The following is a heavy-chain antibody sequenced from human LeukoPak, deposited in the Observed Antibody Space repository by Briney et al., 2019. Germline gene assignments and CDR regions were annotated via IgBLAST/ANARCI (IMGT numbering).Heavy chain of an antibody. CDR1: GYTITDYY. V-gene: IGHV1-18*01. J-gene: IGHJ5*02. Sequence: GASVKVSCKASGYTITDYYIHWVRQAPGQGLEWMGWISAYNGNTNYAQKLQGRVTMTTDTSTSTAYMELRSLRSDDTAVYYCARDGVLMVRGALNWFDPWGQGTLVTVSS. CDR2: ISAYNGNT. D-gene: IGHD3-10*01. CDR3: ARDGVLMVRGALNWFDP.